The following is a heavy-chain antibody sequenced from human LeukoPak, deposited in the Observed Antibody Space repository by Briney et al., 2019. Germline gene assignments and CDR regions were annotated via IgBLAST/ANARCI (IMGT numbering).Heavy chain of an antibody. Sequence: GASVKASCKASGYTFTDYYMHWVRLAPGQGLEWMGWINPNSGGTNYVQKFQGWVTMTRDTSINTAYMELSRLTSDDTAVYYCARANFLYCSSTSCLFDYWGQGTLVTVSS. V-gene: IGHV1-2*04. CDR3: ARANFLYCSSTSCLFDY. D-gene: IGHD2-2*01. CDR2: INPNSGGT. J-gene: IGHJ4*02. CDR1: GYTFTDYY.